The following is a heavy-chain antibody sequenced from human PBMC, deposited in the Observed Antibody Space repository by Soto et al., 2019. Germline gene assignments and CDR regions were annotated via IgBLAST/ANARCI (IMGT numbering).Heavy chain of an antibody. D-gene: IGHD1-1*01. CDR2: ISYTGST. J-gene: IGHJ6*03. V-gene: IGHV4-59*11. CDR1: GGSISGHY. Sequence: SETLSLTCTVSGGSISGHYWSWIRQPPGKGLEWVGYISYTGSTNYNPSLKSRATIAADTSKNLFSLRLSSVTAADTAIYYCARDPDWKNKYYMDVWGKGTTVTVSS. CDR3: ARDPDWKNKYYMDV.